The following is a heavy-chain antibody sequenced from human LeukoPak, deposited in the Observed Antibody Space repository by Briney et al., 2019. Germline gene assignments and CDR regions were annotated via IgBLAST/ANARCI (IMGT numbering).Heavy chain of an antibody. J-gene: IGHJ4*02. CDR2: INPNSGGT. CDR1: GYTFTTYG. CDR3: ARDLSRSLGGRDY. V-gene: IGHV1-2*06. Sequence: ASVKVSCRASGYTFTTYGITWVRQAPGQGLEWMGRINPNSGGTNYAQKFQGRVTMTRVTSISTAYMELSRLRSDDTAVYYCARDLSRSLGGRDYWGQGTPVTVSS. D-gene: IGHD3-16*01.